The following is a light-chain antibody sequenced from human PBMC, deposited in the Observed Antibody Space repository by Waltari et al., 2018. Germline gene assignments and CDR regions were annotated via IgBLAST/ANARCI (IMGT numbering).Light chain of an antibody. CDR2: AAS. J-gene: IGKJ1*01. V-gene: IGKV1-5*01. Sequence: DIQMTQSPSTLSASVGDRVIITCRASQSISTWLAWYQQKPGKAPRLLFFAASSLQTGVPSRFSGSGSGTEFTLTINSLQPDDFATYYCQHYNAYRTFGQGTKVEIK. CDR3: QHYNAYRT. CDR1: QSISTW.